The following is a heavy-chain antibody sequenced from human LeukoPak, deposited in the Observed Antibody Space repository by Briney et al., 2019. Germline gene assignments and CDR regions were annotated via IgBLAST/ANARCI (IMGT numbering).Heavy chain of an antibody. D-gene: IGHD6-13*01. J-gene: IGHJ4*02. Sequence: GGSLRLSCAASGFTFSSYEMNWVRQAPGKGLEWVSYISSSGSTIYYADSVKGRFTISRDNAKNSLYLQMNSLRAEDTAVYYCARVSLSSSWSNFDYWGQGTLVTVSS. CDR3: ARVSLSSSWSNFDY. V-gene: IGHV3-48*03. CDR2: ISSSGSTI. CDR1: GFTFSSYE.